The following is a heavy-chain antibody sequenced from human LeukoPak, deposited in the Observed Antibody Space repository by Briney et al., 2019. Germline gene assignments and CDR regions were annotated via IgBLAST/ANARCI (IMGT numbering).Heavy chain of an antibody. D-gene: IGHD4-23*01. J-gene: IGHJ4*02. V-gene: IGHV4-30-4*01. CDR2: IYYSGST. Sequence: PSETLSLTCTVSGGSISSGDYYWSWIRQPPGKGLEWIGYIYYSGSTYYNPSLKSRVTISVDTSKNQFSLKLSSVTAADTAVYYCARGPRYGGNSGLDYWGQGTLVTVSS. CDR1: GGSISSGDYY. CDR3: ARGPRYGGNSGLDY.